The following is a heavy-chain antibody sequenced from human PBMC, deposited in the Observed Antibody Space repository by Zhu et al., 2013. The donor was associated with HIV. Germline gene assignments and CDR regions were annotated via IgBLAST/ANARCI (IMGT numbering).Heavy chain of an antibody. Sequence: VQLVQSGAEVKKPGSSVKVSCKASGGTFSSYAISWVRQAPGQGLEWMGGIIPIFGTANYAQKFQGRVTITADESTSTAYMELSSLRSEDTAVYYCAARIAAAGTDYYYGMDVWGQGTTVTVSS. J-gene: IGHJ6*02. CDR1: GGTFSSYA. CDR3: AARIAAAGTDYYYGMDV. D-gene: IGHD6-13*01. V-gene: IGHV1-69*01. CDR2: IIPIFGTA.